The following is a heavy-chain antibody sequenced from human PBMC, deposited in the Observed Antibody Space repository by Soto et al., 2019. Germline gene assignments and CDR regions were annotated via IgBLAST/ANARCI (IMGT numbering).Heavy chain of an antibody. CDR1: GYTFTSYG. Sequence: ASVKVSCKASGYTFTSYGISWVRQAPGQGLEWMGWISAYNGNTNYAQKLQGRVTMTTDTSTSTAYMELRSLRSGDTAVYYCARSYSSGWYGRSYFDYWGQGTLVTVSS. J-gene: IGHJ4*02. D-gene: IGHD6-19*01. CDR3: ARSYSSGWYGRSYFDY. V-gene: IGHV1-18*01. CDR2: ISAYNGNT.